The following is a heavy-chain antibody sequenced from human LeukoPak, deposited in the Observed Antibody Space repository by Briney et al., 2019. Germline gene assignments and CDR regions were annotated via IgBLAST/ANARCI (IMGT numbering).Heavy chain of an antibody. D-gene: IGHD3-22*01. Sequence: SETLSLTCTVSGGSISSSSYYWSWIRQPPGTGLEWIGSIYYSGSTYYNPSLKSRVAISVDTSKNQFSLRLNSVTAADTAVYYCARSPRYYDSSGPLVLFDYWGQGTLVTVSS. CDR2: IYYSGST. CDR3: ARSPRYYDSSGPLVLFDY. V-gene: IGHV4-39*01. CDR1: GGSISSSSYY. J-gene: IGHJ4*02.